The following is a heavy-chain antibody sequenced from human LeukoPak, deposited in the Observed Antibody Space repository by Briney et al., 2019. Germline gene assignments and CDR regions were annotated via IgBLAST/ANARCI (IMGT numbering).Heavy chain of an antibody. V-gene: IGHV3-66*01. Sequence: GGSLRLSCAASGFTVSSNYMSWVRQAPGKGLEWVSVIYSGGSTYYADSVKGRFTISRDNSKNTLYLQMNSLRAEDTAVYYCARDQGVMEQWPVFDCWGQGTLVTVSS. CDR1: GFTVSSNY. CDR3: ARDQGVMEQWPVFDC. CDR2: IYSGGST. D-gene: IGHD6-19*01. J-gene: IGHJ4*02.